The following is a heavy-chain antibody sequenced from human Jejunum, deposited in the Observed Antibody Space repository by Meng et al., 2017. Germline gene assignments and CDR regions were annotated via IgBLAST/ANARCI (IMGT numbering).Heavy chain of an antibody. CDR1: GFTFRSYA. V-gene: IGHV3-23*01. CDR2: IVGSGGST. CDR3: VKDFPPYYDSSAYYF. Sequence: GESLKISCAASGFTFRSYAMSWVRQAPGKGLEWVSAIVGSGGSTYYADSVKGRFTISRDNSENTLYLQMNSLRAEDKAVYYCVKDFPPYYDSSAYYFWGQGTLVTVSS. J-gene: IGHJ4*02. D-gene: IGHD3-22*01.